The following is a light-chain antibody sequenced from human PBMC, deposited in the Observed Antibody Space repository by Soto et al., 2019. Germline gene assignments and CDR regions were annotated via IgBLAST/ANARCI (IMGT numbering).Light chain of an antibody. CDR2: VAS. Sequence: DIQMTQSLSSLSASVGDRVTITCRASQSISNSLSWYQQKPGKAPKFLIYVASTLQSGVPSRFSGRGSGTDFTLTISRLKRVDVATYYCQQSFRPPHTFGQGTKLE. CDR1: QSISNS. J-gene: IGKJ2*01. CDR3: QQSFRPPHT. V-gene: IGKV1-39*01.